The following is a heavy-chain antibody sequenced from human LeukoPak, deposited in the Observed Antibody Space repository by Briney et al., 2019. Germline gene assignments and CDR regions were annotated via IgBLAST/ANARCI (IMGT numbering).Heavy chain of an antibody. D-gene: IGHD3-3*01. V-gene: IGHV4-30-2*01. CDR3: ASFWGGYSLTN. Sequence: SQTLSLTCAVSGGSISSGGYSWSWIRQPPGKGLEWIGYIYHSGSTYYNPSLKSRLTISLDTSKNQFSLKLSSVTAADTAVYYCASFWGGYSLTNWGQGTLVTVSS. CDR1: GGSISSGGYS. J-gene: IGHJ4*02. CDR2: IYHSGST.